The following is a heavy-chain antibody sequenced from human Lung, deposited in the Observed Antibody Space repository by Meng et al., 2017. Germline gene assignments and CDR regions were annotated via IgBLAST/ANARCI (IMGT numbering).Heavy chain of an antibody. J-gene: IGHJ4*02. CDR3: ARGPTTMAHDFDY. CDR2: INHSGST. Sequence: QVQLQQWGAGWLKPSETLSLTCVVSGGSFSDYYGSWIRQPPGKGLEWIGEINHSGSTNYNPSLESRATISVDTSQNNLSLKLSSVTAADSAVYYCARGPTTMAHDFDYWGQGTLVTVSS. D-gene: IGHD4-11*01. V-gene: IGHV4-34*01. CDR1: GGSFSDYY.